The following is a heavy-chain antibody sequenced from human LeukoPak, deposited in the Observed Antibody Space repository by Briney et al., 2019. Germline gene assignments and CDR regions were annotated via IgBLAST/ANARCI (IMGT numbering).Heavy chain of an antibody. CDR3: VRGASLAYYMDV. J-gene: IGHJ6*03. Sequence: GGSLRHSCAASGFTFSSYSMNWVRQAPGKGLEWVSYISSSSSTIYYADSVKGRFAISRDDAKNTVHLQMYSLGAEDSAVYYCVRGASLAYYMDVWGKGATVTVSS. V-gene: IGHV3-48*04. CDR1: GFTFSSYS. CDR2: ISSSSSTI. D-gene: IGHD3-16*02.